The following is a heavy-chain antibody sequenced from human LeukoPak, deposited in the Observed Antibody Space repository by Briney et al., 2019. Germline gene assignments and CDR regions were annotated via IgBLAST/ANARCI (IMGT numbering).Heavy chain of an antibody. Sequence: SQTLSLTCAISGDSVSSKRAAWNWIRQSPSRGLEWLGRTYYTSQWHNDFAVSVKSRITINPDTSQNQFSLQLNSVTPEDTAVYYCARSTTPGSENWFDPWGQGTLVTVSP. D-gene: IGHD1-1*01. CDR2: TYYTSQWHN. J-gene: IGHJ5*02. CDR1: GDSVSSKRAA. CDR3: ARSTTPGSENWFDP. V-gene: IGHV6-1*01.